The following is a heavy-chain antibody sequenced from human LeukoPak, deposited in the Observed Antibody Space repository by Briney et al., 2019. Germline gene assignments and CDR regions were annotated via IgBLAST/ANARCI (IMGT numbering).Heavy chain of an antibody. CDR1: GYTFTGYY. CDR3: ARVPYYYDSSGYYPAGLDY. V-gene: IGHV1-2*02. CDR2: INPNSGGT. D-gene: IGHD3-22*01. Sequence: ASVKVSCTASGYTFTGYYMHWVRQAPGQGLEWMGWINPNSGGTNYAQKFQGRVTMTRDTSISTAYMELSRLRSDDTAVYYCARVPYYYDSSGYYPAGLDYWGQGTLVTVSS. J-gene: IGHJ4*02.